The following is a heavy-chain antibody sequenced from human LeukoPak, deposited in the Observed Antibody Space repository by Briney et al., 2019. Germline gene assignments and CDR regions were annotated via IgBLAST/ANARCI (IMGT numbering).Heavy chain of an antibody. CDR2: INPNNGVT. V-gene: IGHV1-2*02. CDR1: GYTFIGYY. D-gene: IGHD1-7*01. J-gene: IGHJ4*02. Sequence: GASVKVSCKASGYTFIGYYIHWVRQAPGQGLEWMGWINPNNGVTNYAQKFQGRVTMTMDTSISTAFMEMSSLRSDEMAVYYCAREKNYYFDSWGQGTLVTVSS. CDR3: AREKNYYFDS.